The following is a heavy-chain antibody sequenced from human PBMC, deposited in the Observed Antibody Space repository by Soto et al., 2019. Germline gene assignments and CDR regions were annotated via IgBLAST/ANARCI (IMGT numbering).Heavy chain of an antibody. CDR3: VKDESINWYSGHFRH. Sequence: GGSLRLSCAGSGFTFSTFEMSWVRQAPGKGLEWISYITSGSSIYYADSVKGRFTISRDNAKNSVYLQMNSLRAEDTAFYYCVKDESINWYSGHFRHWGQGTLVTVSS. CDR1: GFTFSTFE. D-gene: IGHD6-13*01. CDR2: ITSGSSI. J-gene: IGHJ1*01. V-gene: IGHV3-48*03.